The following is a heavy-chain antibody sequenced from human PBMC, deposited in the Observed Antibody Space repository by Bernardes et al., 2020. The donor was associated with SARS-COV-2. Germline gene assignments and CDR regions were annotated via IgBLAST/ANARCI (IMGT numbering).Heavy chain of an antibody. D-gene: IGHD1-26*01. V-gene: IGHV3-72*01. CDR1: GFTFSDHY. Sequence: GGSLRLSCAASGFTFSDHYMDWFRQAPGKGLEWVGRTRDKAHSYITEYAASVKGRFTISRDDSKNSVYLQMNSLKTEDTAVYYCARELSVRGGRDYWGQGTLVTVSS. CDR3: ARELSVRGGRDY. J-gene: IGHJ4*02. CDR2: TRDKAHSYIT.